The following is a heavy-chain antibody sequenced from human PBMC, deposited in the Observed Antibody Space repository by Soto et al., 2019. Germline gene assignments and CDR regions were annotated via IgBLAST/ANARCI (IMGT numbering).Heavy chain of an antibody. V-gene: IGHV1-18*01. Sequence: QVQLVQSGAEVKKPGASVKVSCKASGYTFTSYGISWVRQAPGQGLEWMGWISAYNGNTNYAQKLQGTVTMTTATSTSTAYMERRSLRSDDTALYYCARLSDYRPYDYYMDVWGKGTTVTVSS. CDR3: ARLSDYRPYDYYMDV. CDR1: GYTFTSYG. J-gene: IGHJ6*03. CDR2: ISAYNGNT. D-gene: IGHD4-17*01.